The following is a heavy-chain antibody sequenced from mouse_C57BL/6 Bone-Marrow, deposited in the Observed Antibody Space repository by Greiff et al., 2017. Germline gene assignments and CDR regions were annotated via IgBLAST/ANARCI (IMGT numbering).Heavy chain of an antibody. Sequence: DVMLVESGGGLVQSGRSLRLSCATSGFTFSDFYMEWVRQAPGKGLEWIAASRNKANDYTTEYSASVKGRFIVSRDTSQSILYLQMNALRAEDTAIYYCARDALYYDFYWYFDVWGTGTTVTVSS. J-gene: IGHJ1*03. CDR3: ARDALYYDFYWYFDV. CDR2: SRNKANDYTT. CDR1: GFTFSDFY. V-gene: IGHV7-1*01. D-gene: IGHD2-4*01.